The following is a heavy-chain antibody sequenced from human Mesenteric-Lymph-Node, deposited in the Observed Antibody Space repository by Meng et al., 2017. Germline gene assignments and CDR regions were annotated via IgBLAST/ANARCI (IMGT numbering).Heavy chain of an antibody. J-gene: IGHJ4*02. Sequence: ASVKVSCKASGGTFSSYAISWVRQAPGQGLEWMGWISAYNGNTNYAQKLQGRVTMTTDTSTSTAYMELRSLRSDDTAVYYCARFGWTVTTPRCYFDYWGQGTLVTVSS. CDR1: GGTFSSYA. CDR2: ISAYNGNT. V-gene: IGHV1-18*01. CDR3: ARFGWTVTTPRCYFDY. D-gene: IGHD4-17*01.